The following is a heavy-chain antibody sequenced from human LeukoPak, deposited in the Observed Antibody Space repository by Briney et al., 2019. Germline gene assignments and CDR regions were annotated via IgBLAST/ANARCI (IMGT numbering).Heavy chain of an antibody. Sequence: GGSLRLSCAASGFTFSSCEMNWVRQAPGKGLEWVSYISSSGSTIYYADSVKGRFTISRDNAKNSLYLQMNSLRAEDAAVYYCARLRRESYGPTRPSYYFDYWGQGTLVTVSS. D-gene: IGHD5-18*01. CDR1: GFTFSSCE. V-gene: IGHV3-48*03. J-gene: IGHJ4*02. CDR2: ISSSGSTI. CDR3: ARLRRESYGPTRPSYYFDY.